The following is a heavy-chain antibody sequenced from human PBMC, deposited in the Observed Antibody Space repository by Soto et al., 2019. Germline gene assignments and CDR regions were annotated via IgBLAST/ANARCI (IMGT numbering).Heavy chain of an antibody. V-gene: IGHV1-2*04. J-gene: IGHJ3*02. D-gene: IGHD3-22*01. Sequence: GASVKVSCKASGYTFTGYYMHWVRQAPGQGLEWMGCINPNSGGTKYAQKFQGWVTMTRDTSISTAYMELSRLRSDDTAVYYCARDRGYYDSSGSWAHDAFDIGGQGTMVTVSS. CDR2: INPNSGGT. CDR1: GYTFTGYY. CDR3: ARDRGYYDSSGSWAHDAFDI.